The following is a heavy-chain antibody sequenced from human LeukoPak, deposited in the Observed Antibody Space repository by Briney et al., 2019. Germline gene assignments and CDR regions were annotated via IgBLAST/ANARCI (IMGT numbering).Heavy chain of an antibody. Sequence: ASVKVSCKASGYTFTGYFLHWVRQAPGQGLEWMGWLNPNSGDTNYAQKFQGRVTMTRDTSISTAYMELSRLRSDDTAVYYCARPPYCSSTSCYELDYWGQGTLVTVSS. CDR3: ARPPYCSSTSCYELDY. CDR2: LNPNSGDT. J-gene: IGHJ4*02. CDR1: GYTFTGYF. D-gene: IGHD2-2*01. V-gene: IGHV1-2*02.